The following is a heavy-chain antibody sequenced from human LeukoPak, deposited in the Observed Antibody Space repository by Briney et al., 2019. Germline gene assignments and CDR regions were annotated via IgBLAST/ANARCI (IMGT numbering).Heavy chain of an antibody. CDR1: EFTFTTYV. D-gene: IGHD1-1*01. Sequence: PGGPLSLPCGASEFTFTTYVVQGVRQPTGRGLVWGAFIYYDGRNIYYAAYVKGRFTISRDTSKNTLYLKMDSLTAEDTAIYYCARGGGTNTFDYWCQETLLTVVS. CDR3: ARGGGTNTFDY. V-gene: IGHV3-33*01. J-gene: IGHJ4*02. CDR2: IYYDGRNI.